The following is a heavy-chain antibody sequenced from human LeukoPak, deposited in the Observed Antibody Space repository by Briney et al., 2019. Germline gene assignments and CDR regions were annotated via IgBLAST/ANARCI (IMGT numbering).Heavy chain of an antibody. J-gene: IGHJ4*02. V-gene: IGHV3-21*01. CDR1: GFPFSIYS. D-gene: IGHD3-3*01. Sequence: GGSLRLSCAASGFPFSIYSMNWVRQAPGKGLEWVSSFGTGITYIYYADSVKGRFTISRDNAKNSLYLQMDGLTADDTGVYYCVRPYHDDSPTDWGRGTLVTVSS. CDR2: FGTGITYI. CDR3: VRPYHDDSPTD.